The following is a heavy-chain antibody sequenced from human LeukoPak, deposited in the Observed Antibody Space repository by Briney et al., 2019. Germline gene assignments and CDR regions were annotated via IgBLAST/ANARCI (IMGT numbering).Heavy chain of an antibody. CDR3: ARDNYDSSGYYFD. CDR1: GFTFSTYA. CDR2: ISGSGGII. V-gene: IGHV3-23*01. Sequence: GGSLRLSCAASGFTFSTYAMSWVRQAPGKGLEWVSAISGSGGIIYYADSVKGRFTISRDNAKNSLYPQMNSLRAEDTAVYYCARDNYDSSGYYFDWGQGTLVTVSS. D-gene: IGHD3-22*01. J-gene: IGHJ4*02.